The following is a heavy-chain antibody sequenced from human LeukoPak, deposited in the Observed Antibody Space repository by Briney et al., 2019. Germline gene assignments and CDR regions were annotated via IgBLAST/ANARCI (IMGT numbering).Heavy chain of an antibody. Sequence: RASVKVSCKASGYTFTSYGISWVRQAPGQGLEWMGWISAYNGNTNYAQKLQGRVTMTTDTSTSTAYMELRSLRSDDTAVYYCAREGANYGDLLPDYWGQGTLVTVSS. CDR2: ISAYNGNT. D-gene: IGHD4-17*01. V-gene: IGHV1-18*01. J-gene: IGHJ4*02. CDR3: AREGANYGDLLPDY. CDR1: GYTFTSYG.